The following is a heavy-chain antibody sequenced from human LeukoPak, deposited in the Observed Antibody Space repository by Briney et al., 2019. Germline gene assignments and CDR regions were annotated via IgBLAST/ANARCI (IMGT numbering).Heavy chain of an antibody. CDR2: ISYDGSNK. Sequence: GGSLRLSCAASGFTFSSYGMHWVRQAPGKGLEWVAVISYDGSNKYYAGSVKGRFTISRDNSKNTLYLQMNSLRAEDTAVYYCAGQQLATFDYWGQGTLVTVSS. D-gene: IGHD6-13*01. V-gene: IGHV3-30*03. J-gene: IGHJ4*02. CDR3: AGQQLATFDY. CDR1: GFTFSSYG.